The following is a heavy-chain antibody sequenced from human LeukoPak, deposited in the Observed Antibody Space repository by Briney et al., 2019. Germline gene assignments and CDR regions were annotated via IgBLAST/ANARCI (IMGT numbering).Heavy chain of an antibody. Sequence: SETLSLTCAVYGGSFSGYYWSWIRQPPGKGLEWIGEINHSGSTNYNPSLKSRVTISVDTSKNQFSLKLSSVTAADTAVYYFAIYDSSGHTLAVWGEGTTVPVSS. D-gene: IGHD3-22*01. V-gene: IGHV4-34*01. CDR3: AIYDSSGHTLAV. CDR2: INHSGST. CDR1: GGSFSGYY. J-gene: IGHJ6*04.